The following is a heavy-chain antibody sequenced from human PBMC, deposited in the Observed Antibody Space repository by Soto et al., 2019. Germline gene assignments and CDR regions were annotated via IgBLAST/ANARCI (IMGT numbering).Heavy chain of an antibody. CDR3: ARVDYGDYSDI. D-gene: IGHD4-17*01. Sequence: GGSLRLSCAASGFTFSSDWMSWVRQAPGKGLEWVANIKQDGSEKYYVDSVKGRFTISRDNAKNSLYLQMNSLRAEDTAVYYCARVDYGDYSDIWGQGTMVTVSS. J-gene: IGHJ3*02. CDR2: IKQDGSEK. V-gene: IGHV3-7*01. CDR1: GFTFSSDW.